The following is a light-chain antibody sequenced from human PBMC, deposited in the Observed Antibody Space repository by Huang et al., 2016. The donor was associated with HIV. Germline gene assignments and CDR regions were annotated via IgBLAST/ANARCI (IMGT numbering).Light chain of an antibody. CDR3: QQGYSALIT. V-gene: IGKV1-39*01. J-gene: IGKJ5*01. Sequence: DILLTQSPSSLSASVGDRVTITCRASQNINTYLNWYQQKPGKAPNLLIHSASTLQTWVPSRFSGSRSETDFTLTVNSLQPEDSATYYCQQGYSALITFGQGTRL. CDR2: SAS. CDR1: QNINTY.